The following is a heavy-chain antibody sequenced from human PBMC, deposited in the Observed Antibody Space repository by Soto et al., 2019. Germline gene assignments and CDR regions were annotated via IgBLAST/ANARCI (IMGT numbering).Heavy chain of an antibody. V-gene: IGHV4-39*01. D-gene: IGHD1-26*01. CDR3: AGHKEWGLFRGTMGPVDF. Sequence: QVQVQESGPALVRPSETQSLTCTVSGGSISSSNYYWGWIRQPPGKRLEWIGSIYNSGYSHYNPSLKSRVTISVDTSKNQISLNVTSVTAADTGVDYCAGHKEWGLFRGTMGPVDFWGQGTLVTVSS. J-gene: IGHJ4*02. CDR1: GGSISSSNYY. CDR2: IYNSGYS.